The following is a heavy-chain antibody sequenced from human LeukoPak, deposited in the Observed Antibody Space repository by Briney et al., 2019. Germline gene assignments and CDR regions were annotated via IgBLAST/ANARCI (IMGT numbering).Heavy chain of an antibody. CDR1: GYTFTSYA. D-gene: IGHD3-9*01. CDR3: ARDGHYDISEYFQH. CDR2: INAGNGNT. Sequence: GASVKVSCKASGYTFTSYAMHWVRQAPGQRLEWMGWINAGNGNTKYSQKFQGRVTITRDTSASTAYMELSSLRSEDTAVYYCARDGHYDISEYFQHWGQGTLVTVSS. J-gene: IGHJ1*01. V-gene: IGHV1-3*01.